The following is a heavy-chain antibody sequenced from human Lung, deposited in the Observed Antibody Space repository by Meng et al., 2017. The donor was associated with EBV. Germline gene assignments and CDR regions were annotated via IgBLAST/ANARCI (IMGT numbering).Heavy chain of an antibody. D-gene: IGHD6-19*01. J-gene: IGHJ4*02. CDR1: GYTFTSYA. Sequence: QVQLVQSGSELKKPGASVKVSCKASGYTFTSYAMNWVRQAPGQGLEWMGWINTNTGNPTYAQGFTGRFVFSVDTSVSTAYLQISSLKAEDTAVYYCGTLKYTSGFYGPAYWDQGALVTVAS. CDR3: GTLKYTSGFYGPAY. CDR2: INTNTGNP. V-gene: IGHV7-4-1*02.